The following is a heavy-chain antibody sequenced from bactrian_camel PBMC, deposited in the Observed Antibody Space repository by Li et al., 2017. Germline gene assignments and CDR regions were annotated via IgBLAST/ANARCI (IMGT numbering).Heavy chain of an antibody. Sequence: HVQLVESGGGSVQAVGSLNLSCTVTAPKNTGVRYLMAWFREAPGKEREGVAHLESDGSASYTDPVKGRFTISKDNAKNTLYLQMNSLKPEDTAMYYCAADRCDTWPHPGYWGQGTQVTVS. CDR2: LESDGSA. V-gene: IGHV3S55*01. CDR3: AADRCDTWPHPGY. D-gene: IGHD3*01. CDR1: APKNTGVRYL. J-gene: IGHJ4*01.